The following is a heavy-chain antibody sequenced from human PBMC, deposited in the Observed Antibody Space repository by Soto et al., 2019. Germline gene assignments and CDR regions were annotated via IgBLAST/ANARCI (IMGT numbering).Heavy chain of an antibody. CDR2: ISYDGSNK. CDR3: ARGPSWGIAAAYYYGMDV. CDR1: GFTFSSYA. J-gene: IGHJ6*02. D-gene: IGHD6-13*01. Sequence: PGGSLRLSCAACGFTFSSYAMHWVRQAPGKGLEWVAVISYDGSNKYYADSVKGRFTISRDNSKNTLYLQMNSLRAEDTAVYYCARGPSWGIAAAYYYGMDVWGQGTTVTVSS. V-gene: IGHV3-30-3*01.